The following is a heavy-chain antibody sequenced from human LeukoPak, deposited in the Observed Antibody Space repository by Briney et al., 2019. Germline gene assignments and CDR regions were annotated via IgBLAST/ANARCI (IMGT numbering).Heavy chain of an antibody. CDR1: GGSIRSSSYY. CDR2: IYYSGST. CDR3: ARAGGSGLIDY. Sequence: SETLSLTCTVSGGSIRSSSYYWGWIRQPPGKGLEWIGNIYYSGSTYYNPSLKSRVTISVDTSKNQFSLKLSSVTAADTAVYYCARAGGSGLIDYWGQGTLVTVSS. V-gene: IGHV4-39*07. J-gene: IGHJ4*02. D-gene: IGHD6-19*01.